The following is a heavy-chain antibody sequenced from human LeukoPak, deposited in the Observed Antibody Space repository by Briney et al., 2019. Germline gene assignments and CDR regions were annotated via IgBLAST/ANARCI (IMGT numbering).Heavy chain of an antibody. CDR3: ARERYYDSSGYFYDY. J-gene: IGHJ4*02. V-gene: IGHV3-30*04. Sequence: GGSLRLSCAASGFTFSSYAMHWVRQAPGKGLEWVAVISFDGSNKYYAESVKGRFTTSRDNAKNSLYLQMNSLRAEDTAVYYCARERYYDSSGYFYDYWGQGTLVTVSS. D-gene: IGHD3-22*01. CDR1: GFTFSSYA. CDR2: ISFDGSNK.